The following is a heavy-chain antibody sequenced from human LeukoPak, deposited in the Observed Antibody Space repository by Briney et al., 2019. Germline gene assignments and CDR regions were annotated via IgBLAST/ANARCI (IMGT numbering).Heavy chain of an antibody. Sequence: GASVKVSCKASGYTFTSYDINWVRQATGQGLEWMGWMNPNSGNTGYAQKFQGRVTMTRNTSISTAYKELSSLRSEDTAVYYCARAVVRVGYYYYGMDVWGQGTTVTVSS. CDR1: GYTFTSYD. V-gene: IGHV1-8*01. J-gene: IGHJ6*02. D-gene: IGHD2-8*02. CDR3: ARAVVRVGYYYYGMDV. CDR2: MNPNSGNT.